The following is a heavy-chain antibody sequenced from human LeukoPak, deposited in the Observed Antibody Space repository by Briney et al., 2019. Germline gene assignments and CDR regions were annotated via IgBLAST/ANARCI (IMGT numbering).Heavy chain of an antibody. D-gene: IGHD6-25*01. CDR2: IYNTGGT. V-gene: IGHV3-66*01. CDR1: GFTFSTYW. Sequence: GGSLRLSCAASGFTFSTYWMSWVRQAPGKGLEWVSVIYNTGGTYYADSVKGRFTISRDNSKNMVYLQMNSLRAEDTAVYYCTRAAWDYWGQGSLVTVSS. J-gene: IGHJ4*02. CDR3: TRAAWDY.